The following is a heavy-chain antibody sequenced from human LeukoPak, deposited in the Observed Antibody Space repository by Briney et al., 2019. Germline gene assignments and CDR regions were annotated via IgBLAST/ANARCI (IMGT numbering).Heavy chain of an antibody. D-gene: IGHD4-11*01. J-gene: IGHJ4*02. V-gene: IGHV3-23*01. Sequence: GGSLRLSCAASGFTFSSYVMTWVRQAPGRGLEWVSAISGSGVNTYYSDSVKGRFTISRDNSKNPLYLQMNGLRAEDTAVYYCASRNYYFDYWGQGTLVTVSS. CDR2: ISGSGVNT. CDR1: GFTFSSYV. CDR3: ASRNYYFDY.